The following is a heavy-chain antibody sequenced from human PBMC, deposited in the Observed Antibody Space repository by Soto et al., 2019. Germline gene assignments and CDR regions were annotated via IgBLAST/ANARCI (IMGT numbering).Heavy chain of an antibody. V-gene: IGHV3-7*03. CDR2: IKQDGSEK. J-gene: IGHJ5*02. CDR3: AKDPPMVRGPEGP. CDR1: GFTFSSYW. Sequence: PGGSLRLSCAASGFTFSSYWMSWVRQAPGKGLEWVANIKQDGSEKYYVDSVKGRFTISRDNAKNSLYLQMNSLRAEDTAVYYCAKDPPMVRGPEGPWGQGTLVTVSS. D-gene: IGHD3-10*01.